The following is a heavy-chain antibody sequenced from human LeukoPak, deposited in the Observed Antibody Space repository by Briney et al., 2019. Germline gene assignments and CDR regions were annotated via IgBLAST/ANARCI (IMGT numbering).Heavy chain of an antibody. Sequence: ASVKVSCKASGYTFTGYYLHWVRQAPGQGLEWMGWINPNSGVTSSAQRFQGRVTMTRDTSINTAYMEVSRLKSDDTAVYYCARESPDIVVVVTAALRRSWFDPWDQGTLVTVSS. CDR2: INPNSGVT. CDR3: ARESPDIVVVVTAALRRSWFDP. J-gene: IGHJ5*02. D-gene: IGHD2-15*01. V-gene: IGHV1-2*02. CDR1: GYTFTGYY.